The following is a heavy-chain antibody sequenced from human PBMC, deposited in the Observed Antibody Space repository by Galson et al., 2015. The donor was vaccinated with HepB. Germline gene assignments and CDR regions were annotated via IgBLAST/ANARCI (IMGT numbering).Heavy chain of an antibody. CDR2: ISYDGSNK. Sequence: LRLSCAASGFTFSSYGMHWVRQAPGKGLEWVAVISYDGSNKYYADSVKGRFTISRDNSKNTLYLQMNSLRAEDTAVYYCAKPSRANQYYDFWSGYPRSDAFDIWGQGTMVTVSS. V-gene: IGHV3-30*18. CDR3: AKPSRANQYYDFWSGYPRSDAFDI. D-gene: IGHD3-3*01. CDR1: GFTFSSYG. J-gene: IGHJ3*02.